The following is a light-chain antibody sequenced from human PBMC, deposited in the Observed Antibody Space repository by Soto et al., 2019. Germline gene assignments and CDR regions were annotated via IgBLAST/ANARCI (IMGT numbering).Light chain of an antibody. CDR1: SSDVGGYNY. CDR2: DVS. V-gene: IGLV2-14*01. Sequence: QSALTQPASVSGSPGQSITISCTGTSSDVGGYNYVSWYQQHPGKAPKLMIYDVSYRPSGVSDRFSGSKSGNTASLTISGLPSEDGADYYCHSYTSGSPYVFGNGTKVTVL. CDR3: HSYTSGSPYV. J-gene: IGLJ1*01.